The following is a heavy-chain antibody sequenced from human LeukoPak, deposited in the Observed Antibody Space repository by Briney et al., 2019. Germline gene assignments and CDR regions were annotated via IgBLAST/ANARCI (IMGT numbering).Heavy chain of an antibody. CDR1: GYTFTSYD. J-gene: IGHJ4*02. CDR3: AKSSAARQGTAFDY. D-gene: IGHD6-13*01. V-gene: IGHV1-8*01. CDR2: MNPNSGNT. Sequence: ASVKVSCKASGYTFTSYDINWVRQATGQGLEWMGWMNPNSGNTGYAQKFQGRVTMTRNTSISTAYMELSSLRSEDTAVYYCAKSSAARQGTAFDYWGQGTLVTVSS.